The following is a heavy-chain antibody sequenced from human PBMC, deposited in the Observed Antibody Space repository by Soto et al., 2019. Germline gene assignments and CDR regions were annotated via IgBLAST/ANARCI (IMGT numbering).Heavy chain of an antibody. CDR3: ARANSGWYGPFDY. Sequence: GGSLRLSCAASGFTFSGSAMHWVRQASGKGLEWVGRIRSKANGYATAYVESVKGRFTISRDNSKNTLYLQMGSLRAEDMAVYYCARANSGWYGPFDYWGQGTLVTVSS. D-gene: IGHD6-19*01. J-gene: IGHJ4*02. CDR2: IRSKANGYAT. V-gene: IGHV3-73*01. CDR1: GFTFSGSA.